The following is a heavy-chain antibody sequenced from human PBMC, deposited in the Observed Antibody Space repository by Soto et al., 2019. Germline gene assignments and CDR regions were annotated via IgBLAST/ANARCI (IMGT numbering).Heavy chain of an antibody. J-gene: IGHJ6*03. CDR2: ISGSGGST. Sequence: EVQLLESGGGLVQPGGSLRLSCAASGFTFSSYAMSWVRQAPGKGLEWVSAISGSGGSTYYADSVKGRFTIARDNSKNTLYLQMNSLRAEDTAVYYCAKDGAAAPYYYCYMDVWGKGTTVTVSS. CDR3: AKDGAAAPYYYCYMDV. D-gene: IGHD6-13*01. CDR1: GFTFSSYA. V-gene: IGHV3-23*01.